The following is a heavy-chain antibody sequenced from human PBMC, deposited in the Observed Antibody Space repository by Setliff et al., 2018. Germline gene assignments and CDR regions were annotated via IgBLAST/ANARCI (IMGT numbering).Heavy chain of an antibody. CDR3: VRDRWKVVVNRGDDAFDL. CDR2: MSLDETNK. CDR1: GFTFTNYF. D-gene: IGHD2-15*01. Sequence: PGGSLRLSCAASGFTFTNYFIHWVRQAPGKGLEWVAVMSLDETNKYYADSVRGRFTISRDISKNTLYLQMNSLRAEDTAVYYCVRDRWKVVVNRGDDAFDLWGQGTMVTVSS. J-gene: IGHJ3*01. V-gene: IGHV3-30-3*01.